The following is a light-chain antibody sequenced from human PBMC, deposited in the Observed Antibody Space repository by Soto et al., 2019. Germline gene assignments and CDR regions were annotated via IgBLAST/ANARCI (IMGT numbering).Light chain of an antibody. CDR2: AAF. CDR3: QQSSSTPRT. J-gene: IGKJ2*01. V-gene: IGKV1-39*01. Sequence: DIQMTQSPSSLSASVGDRVTITCRASQSISNYLNWYQQKPGKAPKLLIYAAFSLQSGVPSRFSGGGSGTDFTLTISSLQPEDSATYYCQQSSSTPRTFGQGTKLEIK. CDR1: QSISNY.